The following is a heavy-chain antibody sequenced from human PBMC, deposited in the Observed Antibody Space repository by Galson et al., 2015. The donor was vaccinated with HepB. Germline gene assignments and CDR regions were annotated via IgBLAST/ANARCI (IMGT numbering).Heavy chain of an antibody. Sequence: SLRLSCAASGLTFRTYAMSWVRQVPGRGLEWISGISECGDKTYHADSVRGRFTISKDSSNNILSLHLHSLRAADTARYYCVKNMTTMISWCQGTLVTVPS. CDR3: VKNMTTMIS. CDR1: GLTFRTYA. CDR2: ISECGDKT. D-gene: IGHD4-17*01. J-gene: IGHJ4*02. V-gene: IGHV3-23*01.